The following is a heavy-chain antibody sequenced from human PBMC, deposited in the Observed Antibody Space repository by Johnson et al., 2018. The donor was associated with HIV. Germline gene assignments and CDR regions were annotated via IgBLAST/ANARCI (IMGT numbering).Heavy chain of an antibody. Sequence: QMLLVESGGGVVQPGRSLRLSCAASGFTFSSYAMHWVRQAPGKGLEWLAVISYDGSNKYYADSVKGRFNISRDNSKNTLYLQMNSVRPEDAAVYYWAKPPSMGADAFDIWGQGTMVTVSS. J-gene: IGHJ3*02. CDR3: AKPPSMGADAFDI. V-gene: IGHV3-30*18. D-gene: IGHD3-16*01. CDR2: ISYDGSNK. CDR1: GFTFSSYA.